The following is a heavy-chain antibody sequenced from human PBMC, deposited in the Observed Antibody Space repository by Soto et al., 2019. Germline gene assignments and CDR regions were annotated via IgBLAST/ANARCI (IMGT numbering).Heavy chain of an antibody. Sequence: ASVKVSCKASGYTFTSYGISWVRQAPGQGLEWMGWISAYNGNTNYALKLQGRVTMTTDTSTSTAYMELRSLRSDDTAVYYCARDPYYDILTGYYMAPFDYWGQGTLVTVSS. J-gene: IGHJ4*02. CDR3: ARDPYYDILTGYYMAPFDY. V-gene: IGHV1-18*04. CDR1: GYTFTSYG. D-gene: IGHD3-9*01. CDR2: ISAYNGNT.